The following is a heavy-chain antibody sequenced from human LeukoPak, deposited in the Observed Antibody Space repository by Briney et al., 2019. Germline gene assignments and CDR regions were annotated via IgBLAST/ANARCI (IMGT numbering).Heavy chain of an antibody. CDR1: GGSISSYY. CDR2: IYYSGST. V-gene: IGHV4-59*08. CDR3: ASTPTYYYDSSGYYYPLYYGMDV. J-gene: IGHJ6*02. D-gene: IGHD3-22*01. Sequence: SETLSLTCTVSGGSISSYYWSWIRQPPGKGLEWIGYIYYSGSTNHNPSLKSRVTISVDTSKNQFSLKLSSVTAADTAVYYCASTPTYYYDSSGYYYPLYYGMDVWGQGTTVTVSS.